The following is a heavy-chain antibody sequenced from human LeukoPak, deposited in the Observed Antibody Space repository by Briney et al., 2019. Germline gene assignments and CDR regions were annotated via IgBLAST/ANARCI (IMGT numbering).Heavy chain of an antibody. V-gene: IGHV3-9*01. Sequence: GGSLRLSCAASGFTFDDYTMHWVRHAPGKGLEWVSVISWNSGRIDYADSVKGRFTISRDNAKNFLYLQMNSLRTEDTALYYCAKAAGSSVFENFQYWGQSTLVTVS. CDR2: ISWNSGRI. CDR3: AKAAGSSVFENFQY. J-gene: IGHJ1*01. D-gene: IGHD6-13*01. CDR1: GFTFDDYT.